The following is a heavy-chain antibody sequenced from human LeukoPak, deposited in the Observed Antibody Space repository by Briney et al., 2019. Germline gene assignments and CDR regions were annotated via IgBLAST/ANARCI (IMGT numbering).Heavy chain of an antibody. J-gene: IGHJ4*02. V-gene: IGHV3-48*01. Sequence: GGSLRLSCAASGFAFRSYSLNWVRQAPGKGLEWVSYIGTSSSRIYYADSVKGRFTISRDNAKNSLYLQMNGLRAEDTAVYYCARGPSSQFRTDYWGQGTLVTVSS. CDR3: ARGPSSQFRTDY. CDR1: GFAFRSYS. D-gene: IGHD2-2*01. CDR2: IGTSSSRI.